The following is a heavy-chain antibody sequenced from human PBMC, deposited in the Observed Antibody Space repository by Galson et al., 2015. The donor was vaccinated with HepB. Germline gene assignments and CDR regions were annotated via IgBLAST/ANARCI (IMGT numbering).Heavy chain of an antibody. D-gene: IGHD4-17*01. CDR3: AREYAGRRTVTTWYFDY. V-gene: IGHV1-69*13. Sequence: SVKVSCKASGGTFSRYAISWVRQAPGQGLEWMGGIIPIFGTANYAQKFQGRVTITADESTSTAYMELSSLRSEDTAVYYCAREYAGRRTVTTWYFDYWGQGTLVTVSS. J-gene: IGHJ4*02. CDR1: GGTFSRYA. CDR2: IIPIFGTA.